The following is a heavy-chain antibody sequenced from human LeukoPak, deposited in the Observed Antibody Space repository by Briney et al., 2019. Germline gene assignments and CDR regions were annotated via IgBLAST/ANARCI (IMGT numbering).Heavy chain of an antibody. V-gene: IGHV3-7*01. CDR2: IKQDGSEK. CDR1: GFTFSSYW. CDR3: ARDGYSYGYLAFDI. J-gene: IGHJ3*02. D-gene: IGHD5-18*01. Sequence: GGSLRLSCAASGFTFSSYWMSWVRQAPGKGLEWVANIKQDGSEKYYVDSVKGRFTISRDNAKNSLYLQMNSLRAEDTAVYYCARDGYSYGYLAFDIWGQGTMVTVSS.